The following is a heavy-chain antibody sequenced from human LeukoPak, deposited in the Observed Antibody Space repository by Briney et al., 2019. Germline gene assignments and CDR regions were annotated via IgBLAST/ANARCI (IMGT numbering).Heavy chain of an antibody. Sequence: ASVKVSCKASGYTFSSYGISWMRQAPGQGLEWMGWLSPYSGNAKYAQKLQGRITMTRDTSTSTGYMELRSLTSDDTAVYYCARDEFGTSSSVHWGQGTLVSVSS. V-gene: IGHV1-18*01. D-gene: IGHD6-6*01. CDR3: ARDEFGTSSSVH. CDR2: LSPYSGNA. CDR1: GYTFSSYG. J-gene: IGHJ4*02.